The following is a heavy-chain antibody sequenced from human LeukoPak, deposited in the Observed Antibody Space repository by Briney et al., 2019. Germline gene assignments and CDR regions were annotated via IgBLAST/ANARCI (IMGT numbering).Heavy chain of an antibody. CDR1: GYTFTSYD. D-gene: IGHD3-10*01. CDR2: MNPNSGNT. V-gene: IGHV1-8*01. CDR3: ARGRLLWFGELPDAFDI. Sequence: GASVKVSCKASGYTFTSYDINWVRQATGQGLEWMGWMNPNSGNTGYAQKFQGRVTMTRNTSISTAYMELSSLRSEDTAVYYCARGRLLWFGELPDAFDIWGQGTMVTVSS. J-gene: IGHJ3*02.